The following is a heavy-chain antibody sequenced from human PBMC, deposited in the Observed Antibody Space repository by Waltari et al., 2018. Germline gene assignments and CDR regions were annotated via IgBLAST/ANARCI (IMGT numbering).Heavy chain of an antibody. V-gene: IGHV1-2*06. D-gene: IGHD3-22*01. CDR1: GYTFTGYY. CDR2: INPSSGGT. J-gene: IGHJ4*02. CDR3: ARDRSGLVIGESVY. Sequence: QVQLVQSGAEVKKPGASVKVSCKASGYTFTGYYIHWVRQAPGPGLDGRGGVRRARGKGLEGMGRINPSSGGTNFAQKVQGRVTITRDTSSSTVYMELTWLRYDDTAMYYCARDRSGLVIGESVYWGQGTLVTVSS.